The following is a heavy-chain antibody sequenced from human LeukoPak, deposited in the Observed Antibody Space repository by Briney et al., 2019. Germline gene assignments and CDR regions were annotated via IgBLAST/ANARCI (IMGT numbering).Heavy chain of an antibody. D-gene: IGHD4-17*01. Sequence: PSETLSLTCTVSGASISGSGYYWGWIRQPPGKGLEWIGNIYDSGSTNYNPSLKSRVTISVDTSKNQFSLKLSSVTAADTAVYYCARVFRDGDYFWFDPWGQGTLVTVSS. J-gene: IGHJ5*02. CDR2: IYDSGST. CDR1: GASISGSGYY. CDR3: ARVFRDGDYFWFDP. V-gene: IGHV4-39*07.